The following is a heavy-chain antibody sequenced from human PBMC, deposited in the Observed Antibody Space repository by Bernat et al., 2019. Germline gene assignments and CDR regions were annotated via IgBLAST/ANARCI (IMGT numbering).Heavy chain of an antibody. D-gene: IGHD6-6*01. CDR2: IYSGGST. CDR3: ARDVGIAARPTDY. V-gene: IGHV3-66*01. Sequence: EVQLVESGGGLVQPGGSLRLSCAASGFTVSSNYMSWVRQAPGKGLEWVSVIYSGGSTYYADSVKGRFTISRDNSKNTLYLQMISLRAEDTAVYYCARDVGIAARPTDYWGQGTLVTVSS. J-gene: IGHJ4*02. CDR1: GFTVSSNY.